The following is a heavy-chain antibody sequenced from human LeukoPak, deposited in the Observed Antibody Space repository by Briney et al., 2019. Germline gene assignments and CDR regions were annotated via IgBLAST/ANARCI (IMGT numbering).Heavy chain of an antibody. V-gene: IGHV4-34*01. CDR3: ARRLVAYSSSWYYYYYYMDV. CDR2: INHSGST. J-gene: IGHJ6*03. Sequence: GSLRLSCAASGFTFSSYAMSWVRQAPGKGLEWIGEINHSGSTNYNPSLKSRVTISVDTSKNQFSLKLSSVTAADTAVYYCARRLVAYSSSWYYYYYYMDVWGKGTTVTVSS. D-gene: IGHD6-13*01. CDR1: GFTFSSYA.